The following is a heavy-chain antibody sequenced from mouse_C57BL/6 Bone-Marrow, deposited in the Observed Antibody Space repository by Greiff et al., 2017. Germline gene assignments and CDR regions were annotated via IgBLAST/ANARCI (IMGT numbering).Heavy chain of an antibody. Sequence: QVQLKQSGAELARPGASVKLSCKASGYTFTNYGISWVKQRTGQGLEWIGDIYPRSGNTYYNEKFKGKATLTADKSSSTAYMELRSLTSEDSAGYYCERNDYWGQGTTLTVSS. CDR2: IYPRSGNT. V-gene: IGHV1-81*01. J-gene: IGHJ2*01. CDR1: GYTFTNYG. CDR3: ERNDY.